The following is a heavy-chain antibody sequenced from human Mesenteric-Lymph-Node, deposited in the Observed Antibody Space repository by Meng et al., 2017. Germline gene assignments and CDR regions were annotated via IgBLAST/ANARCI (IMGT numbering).Heavy chain of an antibody. CDR2: MWYDGSNK. Sequence: GESLKISCAASGFTFSSYGMHWVRQAPGKGLEWVAVMWYDGSNKYYADSVKGRFTISRDNAKNSLYLQMNSLRAEDTAVYYCARTSRQWMVQEFHWFDPWGQGTLVTVSS. CDR3: ARTSRQWMVQEFHWFDP. D-gene: IGHD6-19*01. CDR1: GFTFSSYG. V-gene: IGHV3-33*01. J-gene: IGHJ5*02.